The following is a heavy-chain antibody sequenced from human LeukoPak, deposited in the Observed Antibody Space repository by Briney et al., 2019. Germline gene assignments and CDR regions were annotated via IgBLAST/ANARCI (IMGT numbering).Heavy chain of an antibody. D-gene: IGHD6-13*01. V-gene: IGHV4-61*02. Sequence: SETLSLTCTVSGGSISSGSYYWSWIRQPAGKGLEWIGRIYTSGSTNYNPSLKSRVTISVDTSNNQFYLQLSSVTAADTAVYYCARRAAVVVTGKNWYFDLWGRGTLVTVSS. CDR1: GGSISSGSYY. CDR2: IYTSGST. J-gene: IGHJ2*01. CDR3: ARRAAVVVTGKNWYFDL.